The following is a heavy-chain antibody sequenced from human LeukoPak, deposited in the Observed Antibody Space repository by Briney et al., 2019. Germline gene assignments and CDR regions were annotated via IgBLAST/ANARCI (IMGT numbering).Heavy chain of an antibody. CDR2: IYHSGST. J-gene: IGHJ5*02. CDR1: GYSISSGYY. V-gene: IGHV4-38-2*02. D-gene: IGHD2-2*01. CDR3: ARDKKEEVPAAAGWFDP. Sequence: PSETLSLTCAVSGYSISSGYYWGWIRQPPGKGLEWIGSIYHSGSTYYNPSLKSRVTISVDTSKNQFSLKLSSVTATDTAVYYCARDKKEEVPAAAGWFDPWGQGNLVTVSS.